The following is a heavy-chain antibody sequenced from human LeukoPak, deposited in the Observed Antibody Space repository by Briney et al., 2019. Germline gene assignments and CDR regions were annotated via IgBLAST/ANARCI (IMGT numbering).Heavy chain of an antibody. J-gene: IGHJ4*02. CDR1: RVTFSSYW. D-gene: IGHD1-26*01. CDR3: AREVSVGLGFDY. Sequence: GGSLRLSCGDPRVTFSSYWMHWVRQAPGKGLVWVSRTSSDGTATTYADSVKGRFTMSRDNAKHTLYLQMNSLRAEDTAVYYCAREVSVGLGFDYWGQGTLVTVSS. CDR2: TSSDGTAT. V-gene: IGHV3-74*01.